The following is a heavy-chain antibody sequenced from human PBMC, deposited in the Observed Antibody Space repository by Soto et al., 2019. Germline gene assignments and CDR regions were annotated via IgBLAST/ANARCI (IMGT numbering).Heavy chain of an antibody. CDR3: AKDLGYCTNGVCFNFDY. V-gene: IGHV3-30*18. CDR2: ISYDGSNK. D-gene: IGHD2-8*01. J-gene: IGHJ4*02. Sequence: GSLRLSCAASGFTFSSYGMHWVRQAPGKGLEWVAVISYDGSNKYYADSVKGRLTISRDNSKNTLYLQMNSLRAEDTAVYYCAKDLGYCTNGVCFNFDYWGQGTLVTVSS. CDR1: GFTFSSYG.